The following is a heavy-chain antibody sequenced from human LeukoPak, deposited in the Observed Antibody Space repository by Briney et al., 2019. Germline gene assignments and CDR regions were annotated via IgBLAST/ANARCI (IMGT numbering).Heavy chain of an antibody. CDR2: ISYDGSNK. Sequence: PGGSLRLSCAASGFTFSSYGMHWVRQAPGKGLEWVAVISYDGSNKYYADSVKGRFTISRDNSKNTLYQQMNSLRAEDTAVYYCAKDLESMTTVTTRYKVGQEGLDYWGQGTLVTVSS. CDR1: GFTFSSYG. D-gene: IGHD4-11*01. V-gene: IGHV3-30*18. CDR3: AKDLESMTTVTTRYKVGQEGLDY. J-gene: IGHJ4*02.